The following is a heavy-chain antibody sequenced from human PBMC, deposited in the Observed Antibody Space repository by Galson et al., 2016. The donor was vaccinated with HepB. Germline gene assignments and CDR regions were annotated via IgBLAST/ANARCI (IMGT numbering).Heavy chain of an antibody. Sequence: SLRLSCAASGFTFSPYSMNWVRLAPGKGLEWVSYISSGSATTYYADYVKGRFTISRDNAKHSLYLQMNSLRDEDTAVYCWARDISNVRGSSWYFDLWGLGTLVTVSS. CDR1: GFTFSPYS. CDR2: ISSGSATT. CDR3: ARDISNVRGSSWYFDL. J-gene: IGHJ2*01. V-gene: IGHV3-48*02. D-gene: IGHD3-10*02.